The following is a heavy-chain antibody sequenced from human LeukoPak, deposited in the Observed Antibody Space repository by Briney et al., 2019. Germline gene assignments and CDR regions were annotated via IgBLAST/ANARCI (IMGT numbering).Heavy chain of an antibody. Sequence: GGSLRLSCLASGFTFSNYDIHWVRQVTGKSLEWVSVIGTAGDTDYPGSVKGRFTISRDNAKNSLYLQMNNLRAGDTAVYYCARGGGNSYGWYFDLWGRGTLVTVSS. V-gene: IGHV3-13*01. J-gene: IGHJ2*01. CDR2: IGTAGDT. D-gene: IGHD5-18*01. CDR1: GFTFSNYD. CDR3: ARGGGNSYGWYFDL.